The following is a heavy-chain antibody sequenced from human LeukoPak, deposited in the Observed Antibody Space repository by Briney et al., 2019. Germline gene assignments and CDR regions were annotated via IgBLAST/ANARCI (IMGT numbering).Heavy chain of an antibody. V-gene: IGHV4-4*02. CDR2: IYHSGST. CDR3: ARVLSSGWYGGYFDY. J-gene: IGHJ4*02. D-gene: IGHD6-19*01. CDR1: GGSISSSNW. Sequence: ASETLSLTCAVSGGSISSSNWWSWVRQPPGKGLEWIGEIYHSGSTNYNPSLKSRVTISVDKSKNQFSLKLSSVTAADTAVYYCARVLSSGWYGGYFDYWGQGTLVTVSS.